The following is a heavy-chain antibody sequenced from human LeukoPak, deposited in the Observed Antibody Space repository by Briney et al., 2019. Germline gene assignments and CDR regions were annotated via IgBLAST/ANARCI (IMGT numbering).Heavy chain of an antibody. CDR1: GFTFSNYG. D-gene: IGHD3-10*01. V-gene: IGHV3-23*01. CDR2: LSSSGGST. J-gene: IGHJ6*03. CDR3: AKDRAIGHMDV. Sequence: PGGSLRLSCAASGFTFSNYGMNWVRQAPGKGLEWVSALSSSGGSTYYADSVKGRFTISRDNSKNTLYLLLNSLGPEDTAVYYCAKDRAIGHMDVWGKGTTVTISS.